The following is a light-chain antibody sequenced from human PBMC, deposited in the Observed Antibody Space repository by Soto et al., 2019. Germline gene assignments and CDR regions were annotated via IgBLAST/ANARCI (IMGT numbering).Light chain of an antibody. J-gene: IGLJ2*01. V-gene: IGLV2-8*01. CDR3: SSDAPSDVV. CDR2: DVN. CDR1: PSDVGGSNS. Sequence: QSALTQPPSASGSPGQSVTISCTGTPSDVGGSNSVSWYQQHPGKAPNPIIYDVNTRPSGVPDRFSGSNSGNTASLTVSGLQAADEAYYFGSSDAPSDVVFGGGTKVTVL.